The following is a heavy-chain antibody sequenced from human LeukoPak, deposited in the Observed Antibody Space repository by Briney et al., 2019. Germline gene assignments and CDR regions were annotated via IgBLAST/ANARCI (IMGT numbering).Heavy chain of an antibody. CDR2: ICSGGST. J-gene: IGHJ3*02. D-gene: IGHD4-17*01. CDR1: GFTVSSTY. Sequence: GGSLRLSCAASGFTVSSTYMSWVRQAPGKGLEWVSVICSGGSTYYADSVKGRFTISRDNSKNTLYLQMNSLRAEDTAVYYCASPYGDYEPDAFDIWGQGTMVTVSS. V-gene: IGHV3-53*01. CDR3: ASPYGDYEPDAFDI.